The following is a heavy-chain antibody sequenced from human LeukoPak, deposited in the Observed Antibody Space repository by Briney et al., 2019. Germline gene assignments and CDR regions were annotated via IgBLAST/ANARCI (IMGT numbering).Heavy chain of an antibody. V-gene: IGHV4-39*07. Sequence: SETLSLTCTVSGGSISSSSYYWGWIRQPPGKGLEWMGSINYSGSTYHNPSLKSRVTISVDTSKNQFSLKLSSVTAADTAVYYCATLGYSYGTDYWGQGTLVTVSS. D-gene: IGHD5-18*01. CDR3: ATLGYSYGTDY. CDR2: INYSGST. J-gene: IGHJ4*02. CDR1: GGSISSSSYY.